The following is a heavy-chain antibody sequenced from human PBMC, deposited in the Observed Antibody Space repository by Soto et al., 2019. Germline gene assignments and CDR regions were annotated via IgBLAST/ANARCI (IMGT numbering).Heavy chain of an antibody. CDR2: ISGSGGST. D-gene: IGHD3-3*01. J-gene: IGHJ3*02. Sequence: GGFLRLSCAASGFTFSSYAMSWVRQAPGKGLEWVSAISGSGGSTYYADSVKGRFTISRDNSKNTLYLQMNSLRAEDTAVYYCAKDSDFWSGYLESDAFDIWGQGTMVTVSS. CDR3: AKDSDFWSGYLESDAFDI. CDR1: GFTFSSYA. V-gene: IGHV3-23*01.